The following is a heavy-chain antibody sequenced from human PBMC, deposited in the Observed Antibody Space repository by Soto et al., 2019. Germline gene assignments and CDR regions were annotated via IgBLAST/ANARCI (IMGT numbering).Heavy chain of an antibody. J-gene: IGHJ6*02. CDR1: GGTFSSYA. D-gene: IGHD2-21*02. CDR3: ARDGHIVVVTAAHYYYGMDV. Sequence: QVQLVQSGAEVKKPGSSVKVSCKASGGTFSSYAISWVRQAPGQVLEWMGGIIPIFGTANYAQKFQGRVTITADESTSTAYMKLSSLRSEDTAVYYCARDGHIVVVTAAHYYYGMDVWGQGTTVTVSS. V-gene: IGHV1-69*01. CDR2: IIPIFGTA.